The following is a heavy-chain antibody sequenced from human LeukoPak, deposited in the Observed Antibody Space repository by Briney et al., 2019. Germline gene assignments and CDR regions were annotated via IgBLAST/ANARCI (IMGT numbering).Heavy chain of an antibody. J-gene: IGHJ4*02. D-gene: IGHD3-10*01. V-gene: IGHV1-18*01. Sequence: ASVKVSCKASGYTFTSYGISWVRQAPGQGLEWMGLITAYNDDTHYAQKLQGRVTMTTDTSTSTAYMELRSLRSDDTAVYYCARALLWFGEPSHIDYWGQGTLVTASS. CDR3: ARALLWFGEPSHIDY. CDR2: ITAYNDDT. CDR1: GYTFTSYG.